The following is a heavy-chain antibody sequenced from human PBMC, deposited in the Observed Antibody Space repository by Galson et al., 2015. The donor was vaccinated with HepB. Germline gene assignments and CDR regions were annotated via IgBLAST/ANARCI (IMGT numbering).Heavy chain of an antibody. CDR1: GYTFTSYA. CDR3: ARDRGYCSGGSCYPAYWFDP. J-gene: IGHJ5*02. CDR2: INAGNGNT. D-gene: IGHD2-15*01. Sequence: SVKVSCKASGYTFTSYAMHWVRQAPGQRLEWMGWINAGNGNTKYSQKFQGRVTITRDTSASTAYMELSSLRSEDTAVYYRARDRGYCSGGSCYPAYWFDPWGQGTLVTVSS. V-gene: IGHV1-3*01.